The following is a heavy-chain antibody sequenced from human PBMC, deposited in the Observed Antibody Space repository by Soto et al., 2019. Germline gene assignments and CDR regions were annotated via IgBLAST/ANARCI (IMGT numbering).Heavy chain of an antibody. J-gene: IGHJ3*02. V-gene: IGHV1-69*13. CDR1: GGTFSSYA. D-gene: IGHD1-26*01. Sequence: ASVEVSCKASGGTFSSYAISWVRQAPGQGLEWMGGIIPIFGTANYAQKFQGRVTITADESTSTAYMELSSLRSEDTAVYYCASLIVGATSGAFDIWGQGTMVTVSS. CDR3: ASLIVGATSGAFDI. CDR2: IIPIFGTA.